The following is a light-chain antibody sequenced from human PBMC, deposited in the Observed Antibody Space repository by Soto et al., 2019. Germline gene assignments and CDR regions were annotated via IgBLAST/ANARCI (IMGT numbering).Light chain of an antibody. CDR2: DAS. CDR3: QQRSNWPPGVT. Sequence: ESVLTQSPATLALSPGDRATLSCRASQRVIRYFSWYQQKPGQATRLLIYDASNRATGIPARFSGSGSRTDFTLTISSLEPEDFAVYYCQQRSNWPPGVTFGPGTKVDIK. J-gene: IGKJ3*01. CDR1: QRVIRY. V-gene: IGKV3-11*01.